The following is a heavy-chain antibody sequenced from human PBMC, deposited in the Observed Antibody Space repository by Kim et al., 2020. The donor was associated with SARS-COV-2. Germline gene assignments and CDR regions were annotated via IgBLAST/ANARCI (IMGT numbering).Heavy chain of an antibody. D-gene: IGHD3-10*01. V-gene: IGHV3-30*18. CDR3: AKNKRGFQGVHYYYYYMDV. J-gene: IGHJ6*03. Sequence: GGSLRLSCAASGFTFSSYGMHWVRQAPGKGLEWVAVISYDGSNKYYADSVKGRFTISRDNSKNTLYLQMNSLRAEDTAVYYCAKNKRGFQGVHYYYYYMDVWGKGATVTVSS. CDR2: ISYDGSNK. CDR1: GFTFSSYG.